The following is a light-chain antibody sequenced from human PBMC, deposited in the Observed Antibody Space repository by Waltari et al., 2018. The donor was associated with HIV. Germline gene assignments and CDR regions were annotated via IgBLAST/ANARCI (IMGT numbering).Light chain of an antibody. J-gene: IGKJ1*01. CDR1: QSVLYSSDNKNY. CDR3: QQYYSTWT. V-gene: IGKV4-1*01. Sequence: DIVLTQSPDSLAVPLGERATITCKSSQSVLYSSDNKNYLAWFQQKPGQPPKLLFYWASTRESWVPDRFTGSGSGTHFTLTITSMQAEDVAVYFCQQYYSTWTFGQGTKVEIK. CDR2: WAS.